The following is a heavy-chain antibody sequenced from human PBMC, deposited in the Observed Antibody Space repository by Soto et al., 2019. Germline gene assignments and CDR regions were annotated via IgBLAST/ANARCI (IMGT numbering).Heavy chain of an antibody. J-gene: IGHJ4*02. Sequence: EVQLLESGGGLVQPGGSLRLSCAASGFTFSNYAMSWVRQAPGKGLEWVSVISNNGGSTYYADSVKGRFTISRDNSKNTRYLQRNSLRAEYTAVYYCAKDESAGYYYFDYLGQETLVTVAS. D-gene: IGHD3-9*01. CDR2: ISNNGGST. V-gene: IGHV3-23*01. CDR1: GFTFSNYA. CDR3: AKDESAGYYYFDY.